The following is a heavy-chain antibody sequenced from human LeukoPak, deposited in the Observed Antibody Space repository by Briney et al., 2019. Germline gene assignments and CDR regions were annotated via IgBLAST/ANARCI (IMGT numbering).Heavy chain of an antibody. CDR1: GGSISSGGYY. CDR3: ARGSGYCSGGSCYPWDYYGMDV. CDR2: IYYSGST. J-gene: IGHJ6*02. V-gene: IGHV4-31*03. D-gene: IGHD2-15*01. Sequence: SQTLSLTCTVSGGSISSGGYYWSWIRQHPGKGLEWIGYIYYSGSTYYNPSLKSRVTISVDTSKNRFSLKLSSVTAADTAVYYCARGSGYCSGGSCYPWDYYGMDVWGQGTTVTVSS.